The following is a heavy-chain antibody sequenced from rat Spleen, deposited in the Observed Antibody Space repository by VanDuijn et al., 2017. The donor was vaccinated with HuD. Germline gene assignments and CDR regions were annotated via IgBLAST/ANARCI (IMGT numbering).Heavy chain of an antibody. J-gene: IGHJ2*01. Sequence: EVQPVESGGGLVQPGGSLKLSCAASGFTFSDYNMAWVRQDPKKGLEWVATIVHDGSRTYYRNSVEGRFTISRDNTKSTLYLQMDSLRSEDTATYYCTRGGFYRYWGQGVMVTVSS. CDR1: GFTFSDYN. D-gene: IGHD1-1*01. V-gene: IGHV5S10*01. CDR3: TRGGFYRY. CDR2: IVHDGSRT.